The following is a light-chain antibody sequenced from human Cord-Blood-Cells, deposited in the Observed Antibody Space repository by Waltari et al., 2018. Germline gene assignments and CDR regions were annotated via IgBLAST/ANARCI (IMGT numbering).Light chain of an antibody. CDR1: QSISSY. Sequence: DIQMTQSPSSLSASVGDRVTITCRASQSISSYLNWYQQKPGKAPKLLIYSASSLQSGVPSRFSGSGAGTDVTLTISSLQPEDVATYYCQQSYSTPQTFGPGTKVDIK. V-gene: IGKV1-39*01. CDR2: SAS. J-gene: IGKJ3*01. CDR3: QQSYSTPQT.